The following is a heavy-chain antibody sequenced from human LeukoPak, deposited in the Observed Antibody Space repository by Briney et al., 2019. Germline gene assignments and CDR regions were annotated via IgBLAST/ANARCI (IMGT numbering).Heavy chain of an antibody. J-gene: IGHJ5*02. V-gene: IGHV1-46*01. Sequence: ASVKVSCKASGYTFTSYYMHWVRQAPGQGLEWMGIINPSGGSTSYEQKFQGRVTMTRDTSTSTVYMELSSLRSEDTAVYYCARDAESRSWYDPDWFDPWGQGTLVTVSS. D-gene: IGHD6-13*01. CDR3: ARDAESRSWYDPDWFDP. CDR1: GYTFTSYY. CDR2: INPSGGST.